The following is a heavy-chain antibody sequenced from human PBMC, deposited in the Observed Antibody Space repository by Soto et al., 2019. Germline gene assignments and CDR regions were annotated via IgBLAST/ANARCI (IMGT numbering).Heavy chain of an antibody. CDR1: GYTFTSYG. D-gene: IGHD1-7*01. CDR3: ATVITVTTFYYYDGMDV. Sequence: QVQLVQSGAEVKKPGASVKVSCKASGYTFTSYGISWVRQAPGQGLDWMGWISAYNGKTNYAQKLQGRVTMTTDTSTSTAYMELRSLRSDDTAVYYCATVITVTTFYYYDGMDVWGQGTTVTVSS. CDR2: ISAYNGKT. J-gene: IGHJ6*02. V-gene: IGHV1-18*01.